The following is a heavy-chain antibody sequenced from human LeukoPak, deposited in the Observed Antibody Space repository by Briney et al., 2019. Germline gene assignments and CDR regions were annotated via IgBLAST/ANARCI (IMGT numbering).Heavy chain of an antibody. CDR3: AHSHILSPSGGGYVDY. J-gene: IGHJ4*02. Sequence: SGPTLVNPTQTLTLTCTFSGFSLSTSRVGVGWIRQPPGKALEWLALVYWDDTKGYSPSLKSRLTITKDTSKNQAVLTMTNMDPLDTGTYFCAHSHILSPSGGGYVDYWGRGTLVTVSS. CDR1: GFSLSTSRVG. V-gene: IGHV2-5*02. D-gene: IGHD5-18*01. CDR2: VYWDDTK.